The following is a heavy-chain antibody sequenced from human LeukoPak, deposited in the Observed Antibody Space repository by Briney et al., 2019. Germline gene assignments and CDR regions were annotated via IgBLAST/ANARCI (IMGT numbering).Heavy chain of an antibody. CDR1: GFTVSSNY. CDR2: IYSGGST. V-gene: IGHV3-53*01. D-gene: IGHD6-19*01. Sequence: GGSLRLSCAASGFTVSSNYMSWVRQAPGKGLEWVSVIYSGGSTYYADSVKGRFTISRDNSKNTLYLQMNSLRAKDTAVYYCASPRIAVDDAFDIWGQGTMVTVSS. CDR3: ASPRIAVDDAFDI. J-gene: IGHJ3*02.